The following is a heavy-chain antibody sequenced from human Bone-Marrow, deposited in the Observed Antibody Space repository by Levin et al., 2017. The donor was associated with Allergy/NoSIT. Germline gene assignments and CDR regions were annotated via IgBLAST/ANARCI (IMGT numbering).Heavy chain of an antibody. Sequence: SETLSLTCAVYGGSFSGYYWSWIRQPPGKGLEWIGEITHSGRTNYSPSLKSRVSISVLTSKSQFSLKLSSVTAADTAVYYCARGPTEHYDGSGYYYVFDFWGLGTLVTVSS. CDR2: ITHSGRT. D-gene: IGHD3-22*01. CDR3: ARGPTEHYDGSGYYYVFDF. CDR1: GGSFSGYY. V-gene: IGHV4-34*01. J-gene: IGHJ4*02.